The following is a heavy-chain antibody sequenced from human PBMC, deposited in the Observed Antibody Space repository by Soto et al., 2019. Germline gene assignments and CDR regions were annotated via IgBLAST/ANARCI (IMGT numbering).Heavy chain of an antibody. D-gene: IGHD3-9*01. Sequence: SETLSLTCAVDGGSFSGYYWSWIRQPPGKGLEWIGEINHSGSTNYNPSLKSRVTISVDTSKNQFSLKLSSVTAADTAVYYCARGQLRYFDWLFRYYFDYWGQGTLVTVSS. V-gene: IGHV4-34*01. CDR3: ARGQLRYFDWLFRYYFDY. J-gene: IGHJ4*02. CDR2: INHSGST. CDR1: GGSFSGYY.